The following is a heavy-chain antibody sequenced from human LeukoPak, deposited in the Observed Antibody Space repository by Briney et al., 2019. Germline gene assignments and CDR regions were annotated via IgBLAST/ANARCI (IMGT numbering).Heavy chain of an antibody. CDR3: VRPPPAWHNAFDI. CDR1: GFTFSSYW. J-gene: IGHJ3*02. Sequence: GGSLRLSCAASGFTFSSYWMHWVRQAPGKGLVWVSRINSDGSTTKYADSVKGRFTISRDNAKNTLYLQMNSLRAEDTAVYYCVRPPPAWHNAFDIWGQGTMVTVSS. CDR2: INSDGSTT. V-gene: IGHV3-74*03.